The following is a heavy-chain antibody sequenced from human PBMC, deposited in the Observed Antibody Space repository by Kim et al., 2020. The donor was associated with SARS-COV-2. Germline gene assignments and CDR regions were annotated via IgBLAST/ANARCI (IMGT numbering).Heavy chain of an antibody. CDR3: ARRSDTMDV. D-gene: IGHD2-21*02. J-gene: IGHJ6*02. V-gene: IGHV1-18*01. CDR2: KGNI. Sequence: KGNINYAQKCEGRVTVTTDTSTSTAYMGLRSLRSDDTAIYYCARRSDTMDVWGQGTTVTVSS.